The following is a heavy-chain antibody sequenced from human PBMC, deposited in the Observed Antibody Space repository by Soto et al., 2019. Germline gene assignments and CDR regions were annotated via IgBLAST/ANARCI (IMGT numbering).Heavy chain of an antibody. D-gene: IGHD2-15*01. CDR1: GFSLSTSAEG. J-gene: IGHJ6*02. CDR3: AHKGGRGAAMDV. CDR2: IYWDDDE. V-gene: IGHV2-5*02. Sequence: QITLKESGPTVVQPTQTLTLTCSFSGFSLSTSAEGVAWIRQPPGKALEWLALIYWDDDERYSPFLKSRLTIAKNTSKHQAVLTMTNMDPVDTATYFCAHKGGRGAAMDVWGQGATVTVSS.